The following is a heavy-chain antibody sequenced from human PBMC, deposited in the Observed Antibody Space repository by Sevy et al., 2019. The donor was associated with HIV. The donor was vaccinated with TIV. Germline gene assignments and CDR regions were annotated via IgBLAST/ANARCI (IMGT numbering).Heavy chain of an antibody. Sequence: GGSLRLSCAASGFTFSSYWINWVRQAPGEGLEWVANINQGGNQKHYMDSVKGRFTISRDNAENAVYLQMNSLRVEDTTVYYCARGPSGAAAGRFDSWGQRTLVTVSS. D-gene: IGHD6-13*01. CDR2: INQGGNQK. V-gene: IGHV3-7*01. CDR1: GFTFSSYW. CDR3: ARGPSGAAAGRFDS. J-gene: IGHJ4*02.